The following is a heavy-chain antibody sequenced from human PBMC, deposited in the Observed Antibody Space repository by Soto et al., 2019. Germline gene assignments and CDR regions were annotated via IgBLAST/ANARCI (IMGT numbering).Heavy chain of an antibody. V-gene: IGHV3-23*01. D-gene: IGHD3-16*01. CDR2: VDASGAGT. CDR1: GFTFSSYV. J-gene: IGHJ2*01. CDR3: AKRLGGAAYRYFDF. Sequence: GGSLRLSCAVSGFTFSSYVMSWVRRAPGRGLEWVATVDASGAGTYYADSVKARFTISRDNPKNTLYLQMNSLRLDDTAIYYCAKRLGGAAYRYFDFWGRGTLVTV.